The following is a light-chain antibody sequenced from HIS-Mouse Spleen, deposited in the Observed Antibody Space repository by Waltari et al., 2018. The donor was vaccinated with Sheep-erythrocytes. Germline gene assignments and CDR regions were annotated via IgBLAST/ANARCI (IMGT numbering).Light chain of an antibody. CDR1: QSLLHSNGYNY. V-gene: IGKV2-28*01. J-gene: IGKJ4*01. CDR3: MQALQTRLT. Sequence: DIVMTQSPLSLPVTPGEPASISCRSSQSLLHSNGYNYLDWYLQKPGQSPQLLIYLGSNRASGVPDRFSGSGSGTDFTLKISRVEAEDVGVYYCMQALQTRLTFGGGTRWRSN. CDR2: LGS.